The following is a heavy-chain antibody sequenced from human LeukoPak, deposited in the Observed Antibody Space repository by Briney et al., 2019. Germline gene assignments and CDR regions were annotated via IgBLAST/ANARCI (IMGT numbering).Heavy chain of an antibody. CDR1: GFTFSSYA. CDR3: ARGQRGYSYGRDYYYYGMDV. Sequence: GGSLRLSCAASGFTFSSYAMHWVRQAPGKGLEWVAVISYDGSDKYYADSVKGRFTISRDSSKNTLYLQMNSLRAEDTAVYYCARGQRGYSYGRDYYYYGMDVWGQGTTVTVSS. CDR2: ISYDGSDK. J-gene: IGHJ6*02. D-gene: IGHD5-18*01. V-gene: IGHV3-30-3*01.